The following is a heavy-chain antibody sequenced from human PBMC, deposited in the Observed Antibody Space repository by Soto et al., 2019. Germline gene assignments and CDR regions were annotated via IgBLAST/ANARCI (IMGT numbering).Heavy chain of an antibody. J-gene: IGHJ4*02. CDR3: AKSPPYCSGGSCSLGY. Sequence: GGSLRLSCVASGFTFSSYAMGWVRQAPGKGLDWVSTISGSGGGTYYADSVKGRFTISRDNSKNTLYLQMNSLRAEDTAVYYCAKSPPYCSGGSCSLGYWGQGTLVTVSS. CDR1: GFTFSSYA. V-gene: IGHV3-23*01. D-gene: IGHD2-15*01. CDR2: ISGSGGGT.